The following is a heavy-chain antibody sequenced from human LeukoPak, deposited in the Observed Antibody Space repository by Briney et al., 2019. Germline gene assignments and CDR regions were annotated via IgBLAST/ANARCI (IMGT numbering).Heavy chain of an antibody. V-gene: IGHV4-39*01. CDR2: IYYSGST. CDR1: GGSISSSSYY. Sequence: SETLSLTCTVSGGSISSSSYYWGWIRQPPGKGLEWIESIYYSGSTYYNPSLKSRVTISVDTSKNQFSLKLSSVTAADTAVYYCARCCSLAARPVMYYYYYMDVWGKGTTVTVSS. CDR3: ARCCSLAARPVMYYYYYMDV. J-gene: IGHJ6*03. D-gene: IGHD6-6*01.